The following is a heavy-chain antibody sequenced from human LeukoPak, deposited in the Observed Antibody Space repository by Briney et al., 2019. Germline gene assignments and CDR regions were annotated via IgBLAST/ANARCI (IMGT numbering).Heavy chain of an antibody. V-gene: IGHV1-2*02. CDR1: GYTFTGYY. Sequence: GASVKVSCKASGYTFTGYYMHWVRQAPGQGLEWMGWINPNSGGTNYAQKFQGRVTMTRDTSISTAYMELSRLRSDDTAVYYCASAPGIAVAGTGGWFDPWGQGTLVTVSS. CDR2: INPNSGGT. CDR3: ASAPGIAVAGTGGWFDP. D-gene: IGHD6-19*01. J-gene: IGHJ5*02.